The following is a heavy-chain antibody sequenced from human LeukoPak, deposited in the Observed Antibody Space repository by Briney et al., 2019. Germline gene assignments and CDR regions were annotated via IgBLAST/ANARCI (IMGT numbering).Heavy chain of an antibody. Sequence: ATVKVSCKYSGYSFTSYGISWVRQAPGQGLERMGWISVYNGNTNYTQKLQGRVTMTTETSTSIAYMELRSLRSDDTAVYYCAIPSHVRTLDFDPWGQGTLVTVPS. V-gene: IGHV1-18*01. CDR1: GYSFTSYG. D-gene: IGHD3-10*01. CDR3: AIPSHVRTLDFDP. J-gene: IGHJ5*02. CDR2: ISVYNGNT.